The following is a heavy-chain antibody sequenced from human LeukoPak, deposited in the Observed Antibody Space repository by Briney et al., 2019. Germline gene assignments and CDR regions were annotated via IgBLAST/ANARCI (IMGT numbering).Heavy chain of an antibody. CDR1: GFTFSSYS. D-gene: IGHD3-22*01. Sequence: GGSLRLSCAASGFTFSSYSMNWVRQAPGRGLEWLSYISSSSSIIYYADSVKGRFTISRDNAKNSLYLQMNSLRDEDTAVYYCARDGDSSGYYAAFDIWGQGTMVTVSS. CDR2: ISSSSSII. V-gene: IGHV3-48*02. J-gene: IGHJ3*02. CDR3: ARDGDSSGYYAAFDI.